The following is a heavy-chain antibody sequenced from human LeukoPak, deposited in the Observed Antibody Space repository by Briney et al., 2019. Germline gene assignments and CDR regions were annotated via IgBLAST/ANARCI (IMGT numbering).Heavy chain of an antibody. D-gene: IGHD2-15*01. Sequence: ASVTVSCKASGYTFTSYDINWVRQATGQGLEWMGWMNPNSGNTGYAQKFQGRVTMTRNTSISTAYMELSSLRSEDTAVYYCARVAHRGGCYDYWGQGTLVTVSS. CDR1: GYTFTSYD. J-gene: IGHJ4*02. V-gene: IGHV1-8*01. CDR2: MNPNSGNT. CDR3: ARVAHRGGCYDY.